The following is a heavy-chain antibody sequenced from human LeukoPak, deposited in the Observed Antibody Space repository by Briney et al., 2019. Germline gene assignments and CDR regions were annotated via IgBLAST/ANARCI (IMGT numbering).Heavy chain of an antibody. V-gene: IGHV4-4*07. D-gene: IGHD3-9*01. CDR2: IYTSGST. Sequence: SETLSLTCTVSGGSISSYYWSWIRQPAGKGLEWIGRIYTSGSTNYNPSPKSRVTMSVDTSKNQFSLKLSSVTAADTAVYYCARDIRYFDWLPPYYFDYWGQGTLVTVSS. CDR3: ARDIRYFDWLPPYYFDY. CDR1: GGSISSYY. J-gene: IGHJ4*02.